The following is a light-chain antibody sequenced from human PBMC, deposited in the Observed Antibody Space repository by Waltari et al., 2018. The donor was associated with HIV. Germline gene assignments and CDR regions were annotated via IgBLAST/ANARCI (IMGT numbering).Light chain of an antibody. CDR2: GAS. Sequence: EIVLTQSPGTLSLSPGESATLSCRASQSVSSTYLAWYQHKPGQAPRLLIYGASTRATGIPGRFSGSGSGTDFTLSITRLEPEDFAVYYCQHYGISSWTFGQGTKVEI. J-gene: IGKJ1*01. V-gene: IGKV3-20*01. CDR1: QSVSSTY. CDR3: QHYGISSWT.